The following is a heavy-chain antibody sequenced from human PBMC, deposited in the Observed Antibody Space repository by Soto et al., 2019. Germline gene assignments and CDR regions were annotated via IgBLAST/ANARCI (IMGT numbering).Heavy chain of an antibody. Sequence: EVQLLESGGGLVQPGGSLRLSCAASGFTFSTYAMSWVRQAPGKGLEWVSAISGSGGSTYYADSVKGRFTISRDKSKNTLYRQMNRLRAEDTAVYYCANNWDTTFSTSSHWGQGTLVTVSS. CDR2: ISGSGGST. V-gene: IGHV3-23*01. D-gene: IGHD1-26*01. CDR3: ANNWDTTFSTSSH. J-gene: IGHJ4*02. CDR1: GFTFSTYA.